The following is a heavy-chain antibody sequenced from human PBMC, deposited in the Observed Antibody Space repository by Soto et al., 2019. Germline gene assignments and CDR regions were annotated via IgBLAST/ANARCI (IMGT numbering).Heavy chain of an antibody. CDR1: GFTFSTYT. CDR2: ISASGGST. V-gene: IGHV3-23*01. J-gene: IGHJ4*02. CDR3: ASEVAVGLFDY. Sequence: VHILESGGGLIQPGESLRLSCAASGFTFSTYTMSWVRQAPEKGLEWVSSISASGGSTYYADSVKGRFTIFRDNSNNTLFLHMSRLRADDTAVYYCASEVAVGLFDYWGQGTLVTVSS. D-gene: IGHD6-19*01.